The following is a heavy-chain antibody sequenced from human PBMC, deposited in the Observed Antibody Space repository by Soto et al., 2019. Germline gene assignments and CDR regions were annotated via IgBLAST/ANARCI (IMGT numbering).Heavy chain of an antibody. Sequence: PGGSLRLSCAASGFTFSSYGMHWVRQAPGKGLEWVAVISYDGSNKYYADSVKGRFTISRDNSKNTLYLQMNSLRAEDTAVYYCAKDTGIVATILDYWGQGTLVTV. CDR3: AKDTGIVATILDY. CDR1: GFTFSSYG. V-gene: IGHV3-30*18. CDR2: ISYDGSNK. D-gene: IGHD5-12*01. J-gene: IGHJ4*02.